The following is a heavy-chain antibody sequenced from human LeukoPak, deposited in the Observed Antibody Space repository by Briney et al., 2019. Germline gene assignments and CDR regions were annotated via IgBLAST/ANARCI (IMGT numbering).Heavy chain of an antibody. V-gene: IGHV3-23*01. CDR2: ISDSGGST. J-gene: IGHJ4*02. CDR3: AKNTGSNWSLRYFDY. D-gene: IGHD6-13*01. CDR1: GFTFSSYA. Sequence: PGGSLRLSCAASGFTFSSYAMSWVRQAPGKGLEWVSAISDSGGSTYYADSVKGRFTISRDNSKNTLYLQMNSLRAEDTAVYYCAKNTGSNWSLRYFDYWGQGTLVTVSS.